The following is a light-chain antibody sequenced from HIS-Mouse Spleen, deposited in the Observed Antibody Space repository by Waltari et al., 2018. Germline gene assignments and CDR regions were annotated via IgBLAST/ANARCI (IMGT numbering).Light chain of an antibody. V-gene: IGKV1-5*03. J-gene: IGKJ1*01. CDR3: QQYNSYPWT. Sequence: DIQMTQSPSTLSASVGDRVTITCRASQSISSWLAWYQQKPGKAPKLLIYKASSLESGVPSRFSGSGSGTKFTLTISSLQPDDFATYYCQQYNSYPWTFGQGTKLEIK. CDR1: QSISSW. CDR2: KAS.